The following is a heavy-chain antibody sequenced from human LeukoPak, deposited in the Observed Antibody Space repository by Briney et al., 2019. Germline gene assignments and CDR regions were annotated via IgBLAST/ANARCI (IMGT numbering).Heavy chain of an antibody. CDR2: IFYSGST. CDR1: GGSISSSSYF. J-gene: IGHJ4*02. D-gene: IGHD4-17*01. Sequence: TSETLSLPCTVSGGSISSSSYFWGWIRQPPGKGLEWIGSIFYSGSTYYNPSLNSRVTISIDTSKNQFSLRLSSVTAADTAVYYCARQMNTVTADYWGQGTLVTVSS. CDR3: ARQMNTVTADY. V-gene: IGHV4-39*01.